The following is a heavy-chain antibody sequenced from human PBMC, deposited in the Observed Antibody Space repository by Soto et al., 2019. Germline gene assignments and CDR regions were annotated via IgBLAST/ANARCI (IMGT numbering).Heavy chain of an antibody. J-gene: IGHJ5*02. V-gene: IGHV1-18*01. D-gene: IGHD2-2*01. CDR1: GYIFINYG. CDR3: ARNEVPAANWLDR. CDR2: ISGYNGNT. Sequence: ASVKVSCKASGYIFINYGITWVRQAPGQGLEWMGWISGYNGNTKYADNLQGRVTMTTDTSTTTAYMELRSLRSDDTAVYYCARNEVPAANWLDRWGQGTLVTVSS.